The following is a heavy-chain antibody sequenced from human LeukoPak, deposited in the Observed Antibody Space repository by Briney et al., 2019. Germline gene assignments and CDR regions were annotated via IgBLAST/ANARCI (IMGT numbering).Heavy chain of an antibody. CDR3: ARRMVDTARNWFDP. CDR2: IYTSGST. V-gene: IGHV4-4*09. J-gene: IGHJ5*02. D-gene: IGHD5-18*01. Sequence: SETLSLTCTVSGGSISSYHWSWIRQPPGKGLEWIGYIYTSGSTNYNPSLKSRVTISVDTSKNQFSLKLSSVTAADTAVYYCARRMVDTARNWFDPWGQGTLVTVSS. CDR1: GGSISSYH.